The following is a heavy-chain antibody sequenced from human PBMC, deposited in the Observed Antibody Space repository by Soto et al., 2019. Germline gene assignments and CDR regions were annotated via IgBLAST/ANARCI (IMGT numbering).Heavy chain of an antibody. D-gene: IGHD3-22*01. V-gene: IGHV3-15*01. CDR2: IKSKTDGGTT. CDR1: GFTFSNAW. CDR3: TTDGDGEYYYDSSGYYRLPSFFDY. Sequence: EVQLVESGGGLVKPGGSLRLSCAASGFTFSNAWMSWVRQAPGKGLEWVGRIKSKTDGGTTDYAAPVKGRFTISRDDSKNTLYLQMSSLKTEDTAVYYCTTDGDGEYYYDSSGYYRLPSFFDYWGQGTLVTVSS. J-gene: IGHJ4*02.